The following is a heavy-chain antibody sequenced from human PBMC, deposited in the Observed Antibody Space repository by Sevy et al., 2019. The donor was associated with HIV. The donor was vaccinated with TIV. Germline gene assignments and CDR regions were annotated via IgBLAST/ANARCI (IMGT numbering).Heavy chain of an antibody. Sequence: ASVKVSCKVSGYTLTELSMHWVRQAPGKGLEWMGGFDPEDGETIYAQKFQGRVTMTEDTSTDTAYMELSSLRSEDTAVYYCATEAPWGSYRMTFDYWGQGTLVTVSS. CDR3: ATEAPWGSYRMTFDY. V-gene: IGHV1-24*01. D-gene: IGHD3-16*02. J-gene: IGHJ4*02. CDR2: FDPEDGET. CDR1: GYTLTELS.